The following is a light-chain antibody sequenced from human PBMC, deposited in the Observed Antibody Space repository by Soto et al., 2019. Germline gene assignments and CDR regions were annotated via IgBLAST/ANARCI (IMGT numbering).Light chain of an antibody. V-gene: IGLV2-14*01. J-gene: IGLJ2*01. CDR2: DVS. CDR3: SSYTSSSTLV. CDR1: SSDVGGYNY. Sequence: QSVLTQPASGSGSHGQSITISCTGTSSDVGGYNYVSWYQQHPGKAPKLMIYDVSNRPSGVSNRFSGSKSGNTASLTISGLQAEDEADYYCSSYTSSSTLVFGGGTKLTVL.